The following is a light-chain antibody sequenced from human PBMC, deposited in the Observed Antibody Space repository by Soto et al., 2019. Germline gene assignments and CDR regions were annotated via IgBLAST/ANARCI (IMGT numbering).Light chain of an antibody. V-gene: IGKV1-8*01. CDR3: QQYYSYPLT. J-gene: IGKJ3*01. CDR1: QDVSIY. Sequence: AIRMTQSPSTLSASTGDRVTITCRASQDVSIYLAWYQQKPGKAPKLLISATSTLQNGVPSRFSGSGSATEFTLPISSRQSADVATYYCQQYYSYPLTFGHGTKVDVK. CDR2: ATS.